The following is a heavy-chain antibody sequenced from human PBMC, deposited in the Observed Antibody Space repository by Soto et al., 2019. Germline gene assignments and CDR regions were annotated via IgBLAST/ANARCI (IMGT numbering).Heavy chain of an antibody. Sequence: PSETLSLTCTESGGSISSYYWSWIRQPPGKGLEWIGYIYYSGSTNYNPSLKSRDTISVDTSKNQFSLKLSSVTAADTAVYYCARGPGYYDTGYGMDVWGQGTTVTISS. V-gene: IGHV4-59*08. J-gene: IGHJ6*02. CDR1: GGSISSYY. CDR2: IYYSGST. D-gene: IGHD3-22*01. CDR3: ARGPGYYDTGYGMDV.